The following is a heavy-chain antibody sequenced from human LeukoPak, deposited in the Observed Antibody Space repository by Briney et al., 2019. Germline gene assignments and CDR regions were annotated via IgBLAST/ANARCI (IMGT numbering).Heavy chain of an antibody. CDR2: IGTAGDT. CDR1: GFTFSSYD. J-gene: IGHJ3*02. D-gene: IGHD2-21*02. Sequence: GGSLRLSCAASGFTFSSYDMHWVRQAPGKGLEWVSAIGTAGDTYYPGSVKGRFTISRENAKNSLYLQMNSLRAGDTAVYYCASGGLHGAFDIWGQGTMVTVSS. CDR3: ASGGLHGAFDI. V-gene: IGHV3-13*01.